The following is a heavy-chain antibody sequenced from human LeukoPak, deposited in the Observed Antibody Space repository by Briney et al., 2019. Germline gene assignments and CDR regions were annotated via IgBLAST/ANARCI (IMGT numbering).Heavy chain of an antibody. CDR1: GGTFSSYA. V-gene: IGHV1-69*04. CDR3: ARDQSIAARQYYFDS. J-gene: IGHJ4*02. CDR2: IIPILGIA. D-gene: IGHD6-6*01. Sequence: SVKVSCKASGGTFSSYAISWVRQAPGQGLEWMGRIIPILGIANYAQKFQGRLSIATDESTTIAYMDLTSLTSEDTAVYYCARDQSIAARQYYFDSWGQGTLVTVSS.